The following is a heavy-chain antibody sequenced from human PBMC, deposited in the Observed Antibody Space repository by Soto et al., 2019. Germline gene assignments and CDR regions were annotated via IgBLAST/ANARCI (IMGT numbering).Heavy chain of an antibody. CDR2: FDPEDGET. V-gene: IGHV1-24*01. D-gene: IGHD2-15*01. CDR1: GYTLTELS. J-gene: IGHJ5*02. Sequence: ASVKVSCKVSGYTLTELSMHWVRQAPGKGLEWMGGFDPEDGETIYAQKFQGRVTMTEDTSTDTAYMELSSLRSEDTAVYYCATAAPREVVRKRNWFDPWGQGTLVTFSS. CDR3: ATAAPREVVRKRNWFDP.